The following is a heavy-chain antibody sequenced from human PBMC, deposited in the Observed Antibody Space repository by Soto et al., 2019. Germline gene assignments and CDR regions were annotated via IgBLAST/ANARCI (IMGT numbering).Heavy chain of an antibody. J-gene: IGHJ6*02. CDR3: AKASIAVKPYGMDV. CDR2: ISYDGSNK. Sequence: QVQLVESGGGVVQPGRSLRLSCAASGFTFSSYGMHWVRQAPGKGLEWVAVISYDGSNKYYADSVKGRFTISRDNSKNKLYLQMNSLRAEDTAVYYCAKASIAVKPYGMDVWGQGTTVTVSS. D-gene: IGHD6-19*01. V-gene: IGHV3-30*18. CDR1: GFTFSSYG.